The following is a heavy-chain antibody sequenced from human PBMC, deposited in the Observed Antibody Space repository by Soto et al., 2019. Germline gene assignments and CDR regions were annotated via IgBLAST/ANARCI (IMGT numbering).Heavy chain of an antibody. Sequence: GGSLRLCCAASGFTVSSNYMSWVRQAPGKGLEWVSVIYSGGSTYYADSVEGRFTISRDNSKNTLYLQMNSLRAEDTAVYYCARGLSDDFWRTYYYYGMAVWGQGTTVTVSS. CDR1: GFTVSSNY. CDR2: IYSGGST. D-gene: IGHD3-3*01. CDR3: ARGLSDDFWRTYYYYGMAV. J-gene: IGHJ6*02. V-gene: IGHV3-53*01.